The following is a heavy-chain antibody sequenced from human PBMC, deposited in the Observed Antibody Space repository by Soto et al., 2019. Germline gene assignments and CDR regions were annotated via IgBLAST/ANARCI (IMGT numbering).Heavy chain of an antibody. V-gene: IGHV3-33*01. CDR1: GFTFSSYG. CDR3: ARSTVMELPASMDV. J-gene: IGHJ6*02. Sequence: QVQLVESGGGVVQPGRSLRLSCAASGFTFSSYGMHWVRQAPGKGLEWVAVIWYDGSNKYYADSVKGRFTISRDNSKNTLYLQMNSLRAEDTAVYYCARSTVMELPASMDVWGQGTTVTVSS. CDR2: IWYDGSNK. D-gene: IGHD1-26*01.